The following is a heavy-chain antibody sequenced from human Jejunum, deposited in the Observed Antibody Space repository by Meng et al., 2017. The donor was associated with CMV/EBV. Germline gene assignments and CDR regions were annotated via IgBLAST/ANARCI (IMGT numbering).Heavy chain of an antibody. J-gene: IGHJ6*02. CDR1: N. CDR3: ARDLLEWLFSAGGYQYYGMAV. CDR2: ISGSSGNI. D-gene: IGHD3-3*01. V-gene: IGHV3-48*04. Sequence: NRNWVRQAPGKGLEWVSSISGSSGNIHYADSVKGRFTISRDNAKNLLYLQMNSLRAEDTAVYYCARDLLEWLFSAGGYQYYGMAVWGQGTTVTVSS.